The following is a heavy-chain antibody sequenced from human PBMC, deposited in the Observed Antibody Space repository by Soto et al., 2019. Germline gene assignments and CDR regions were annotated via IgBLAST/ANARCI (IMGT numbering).Heavy chain of an antibody. V-gene: IGHV3-21*01. J-gene: IGHJ4*02. Sequence: GVLRLSCAASGFTFSYYSMTWVRQSPGRGLEWVSSISSSTTYISYADSVRGRFTISRDNAKNSLYLQMSSLRADDTAVYYCARDPVGVDSTFFFDSWGQGTLVTVSS. CDR2: ISSSTTYI. CDR1: GFTFSYYS. CDR3: ARDPVGVDSTFFFDS. D-gene: IGHD2-21*01.